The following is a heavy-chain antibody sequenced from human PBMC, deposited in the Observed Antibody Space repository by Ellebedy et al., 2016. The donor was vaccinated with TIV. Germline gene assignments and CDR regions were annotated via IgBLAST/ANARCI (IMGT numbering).Heavy chain of an antibody. V-gene: IGHV3-23*01. CDR3: ACFDNRGNYSDY. Sequence: GESLKISXAASGFTFSSYAMSWVRQAPGKGLEWVSAISGSGGSTYYADSVKGRFTISRDNSKNTLYLQMDSLRAEDTAVYYCACFDNRGNYSDYWGRGALVTVSS. D-gene: IGHD3-22*01. CDR1: GFTFSSYA. CDR2: ISGSGGST. J-gene: IGHJ4*02.